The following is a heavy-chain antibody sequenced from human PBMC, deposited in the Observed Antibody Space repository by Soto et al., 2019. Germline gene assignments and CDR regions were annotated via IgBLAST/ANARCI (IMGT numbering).Heavy chain of an antibody. CDR2: IIPIFGTA. V-gene: IGHV1-69*01. CDR3: ARDQCGGDCRRAPWYFDL. CDR1: GGTFSSYA. D-gene: IGHD2-21*02. Sequence: QVQLVQSGAEVKKPGSSVKVSCKASGGTFSSYAISWVRQAPGQGLEWMGGIIPIFGTANYAQKFQGRVTITADESTSTAYMELSSLRSEDTAVYYCARDQCGGDCRRAPWYFDLRGRGTLVTVSS. J-gene: IGHJ2*01.